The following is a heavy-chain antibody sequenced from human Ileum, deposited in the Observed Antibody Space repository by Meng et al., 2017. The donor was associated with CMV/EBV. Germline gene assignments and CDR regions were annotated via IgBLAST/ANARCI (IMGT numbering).Heavy chain of an antibody. CDR2: AYYRSKWYI. Sequence: SQTPSLTLSISWDSVSSNTPAWNWIRQSPSRGLEWLGRAYYRSKWYIDHAPAVKGRIIINSDTSKNQFSLQLNSVSPEDAAVYYCARGSWTYYGMDVWDQGTTVTVSS. V-gene: IGHV6-1*01. J-gene: IGHJ6*02. CDR3: ARGSWTYYGMDV. CDR1: WDSVSSNTPA. D-gene: IGHD3/OR15-3a*01.